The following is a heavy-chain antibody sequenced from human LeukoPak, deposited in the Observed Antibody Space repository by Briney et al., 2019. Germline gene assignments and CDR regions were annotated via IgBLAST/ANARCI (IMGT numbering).Heavy chain of an antibody. J-gene: IGHJ6*02. CDR3: ARRGILAYGMDV. CDR2: ISPIFGTA. Sequence: SVKVSCKASGGTFSRYAISWVRQAPGQGLEWMGGISPIFGTANYAQKFQGRVTITADESTSTAYMELGSLRSEDTAVYYCARRGILAYGMDVWGQGTTVTVSS. V-gene: IGHV1-69*13. CDR1: GGTFSRYA. D-gene: IGHD3-9*01.